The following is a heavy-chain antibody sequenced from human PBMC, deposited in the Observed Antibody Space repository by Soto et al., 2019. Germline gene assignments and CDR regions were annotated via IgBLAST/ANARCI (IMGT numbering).Heavy chain of an antibody. Sequence: QVQLQESGPGLVKPSETLSLTCTVSSGSISSSTYHWGCIRQPPGKVLEWIGCIDYSGTTFYNASINSRVTVSADTSKDQFTLKLRSVTAADTALYYCARDRIAAAGLFDYWSKGTMVTVSS. CDR3: ARDRIAAAGLFDY. CDR1: SGSISSSTYH. CDR2: IDYSGTT. J-gene: IGHJ4*02. V-gene: IGHV4-39*02. D-gene: IGHD6-13*01.